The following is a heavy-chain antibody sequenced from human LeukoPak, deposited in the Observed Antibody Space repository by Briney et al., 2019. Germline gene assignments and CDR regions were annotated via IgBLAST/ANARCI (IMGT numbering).Heavy chain of an antibody. V-gene: IGHV1-69*04. CDR3: ARAARVEMATILDY. J-gene: IGHJ4*02. Sequence: ASVKVSRKASGGTFSSYAISWVRQAPGQGLEWMGRIIPILGIANYAQKFQGRVTITADKSTSTAYMELSSLRSEDTAVYYCARAARVEMATILDYWGQGTLVTVSS. CDR2: IIPILGIA. CDR1: GGTFSSYA. D-gene: IGHD5-24*01.